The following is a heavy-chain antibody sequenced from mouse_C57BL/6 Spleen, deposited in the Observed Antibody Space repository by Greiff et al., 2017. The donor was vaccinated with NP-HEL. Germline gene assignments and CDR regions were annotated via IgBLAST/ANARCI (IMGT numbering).Heavy chain of an antibody. V-gene: IGHV2-3*01. CDR1: GFSLTSYG. Sequence: VQVVESGPCLVAPSQSLSITCTVSGFSLTSYGVSWVRQPPGKGLEWLGVIWGDGGTNYHSALISRLSISKDNSKSHVVLKLNRLQTDDTATYYCAKPCDRDAMDYWGQGTSVTVSS. J-gene: IGHJ4*01. CDR3: AKPCDRDAMDY. CDR2: IWGDGGT.